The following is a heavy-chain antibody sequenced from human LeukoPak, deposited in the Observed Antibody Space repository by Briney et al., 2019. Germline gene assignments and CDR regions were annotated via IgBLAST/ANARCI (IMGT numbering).Heavy chain of an antibody. D-gene: IGHD4-17*01. CDR2: INHSGST. J-gene: IGHJ4*02. V-gene: IGHV4-34*01. Sequence: RPSETLSLTCAVYGGSFSGYYWSWIRQPPGKGLEWIGEINHSGSTNYNPSLKSRVTISVDTSKNQFSLKLSSVTAADTAVYYCARDYGDYGIFDYWGQGTLVTVSS. CDR1: GGSFSGYY. CDR3: ARDYGDYGIFDY.